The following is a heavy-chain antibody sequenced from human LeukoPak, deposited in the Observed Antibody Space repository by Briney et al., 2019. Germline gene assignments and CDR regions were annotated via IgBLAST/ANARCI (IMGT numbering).Heavy chain of an antibody. V-gene: IGHV4-34*01. Sequence: PSETLSLTCAVYGGSFSGYYWSWIRQPPGKGLEWIGSIYYSGSTYYNPSLKSRVTISVDTSKNQFSLKLSSVTAADTAVYYCATEAANIVVVPAALNWFDPWGQGILVTVSS. CDR2: IYYSGST. CDR3: ATEAANIVVVPAALNWFDP. CDR1: GGSFSGYY. D-gene: IGHD2-2*01. J-gene: IGHJ5*02.